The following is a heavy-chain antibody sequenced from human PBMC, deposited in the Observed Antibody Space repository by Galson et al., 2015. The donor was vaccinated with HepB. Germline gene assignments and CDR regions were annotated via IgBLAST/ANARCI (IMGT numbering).Heavy chain of an antibody. CDR1: GFTFSGYW. CDR3: ARGRMALAPFDY. V-gene: IGHV3-7*04. Sequence: SLRLSCAASGFTFSGYWMSWVRQAPGKGLEWVANINQDASGENYVDSVKGRFTISRDNARNSLYLQMNTLRADDTALYYCARGRMALAPFDYWGQGTLLTVSS. D-gene: IGHD3-3*02. CDR2: INQDASGE. J-gene: IGHJ4*02.